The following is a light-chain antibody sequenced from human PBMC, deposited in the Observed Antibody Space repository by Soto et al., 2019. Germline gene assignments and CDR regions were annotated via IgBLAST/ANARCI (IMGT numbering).Light chain of an antibody. J-gene: IGLJ2*01. CDR1: DSDVGSYNL. Sequence: QSALTQPASVSGSPGQSITISCTGTDSDVGSYNLVSWYQQHPGKAPKLVIYKGSERPSGDSNRFSGSKSGNTASLTISGLQAEDEADYYFLSFDSSLSVVFGGGTKLTVL. V-gene: IGLV2-14*02. CDR3: LSFDSSLSVV. CDR2: KGS.